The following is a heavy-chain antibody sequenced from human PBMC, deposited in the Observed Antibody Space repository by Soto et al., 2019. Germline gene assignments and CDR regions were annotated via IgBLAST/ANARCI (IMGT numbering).Heavy chain of an antibody. J-gene: IGHJ6*02. CDR1: GFTLSSYG. D-gene: IGHD6-6*01. CDR3: AKESYSSSSYYYGMDV. CDR2: ISYDGSNK. Sequence: GGSLRLSCAASGFTLSSYGMHLVRPAPGEGLEWVAVISYDGSNKYYADSVKGRFTISRDNSKNTLFLQMNSLRGEDTAVYYCAKESYSSSSYYYGMDVWGQGTKVTVSS. V-gene: IGHV3-30*18.